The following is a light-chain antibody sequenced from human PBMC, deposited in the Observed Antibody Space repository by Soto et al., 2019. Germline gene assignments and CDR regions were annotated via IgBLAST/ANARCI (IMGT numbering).Light chain of an antibody. J-gene: IGLJ2*01. Sequence: QPVLTQPPSASGTPGQRVTISCSGGSSNIGGNTVNWYQQLPGAAPKLIIFSNSQRPSGVPDRFSGSKSGTSASLAICGLQSEDEAEYYCSTWDDSLNGPLFGGGTKLTVL. CDR2: SNS. CDR1: SSNIGGNT. V-gene: IGLV1-44*01. CDR3: STWDDSLNGPL.